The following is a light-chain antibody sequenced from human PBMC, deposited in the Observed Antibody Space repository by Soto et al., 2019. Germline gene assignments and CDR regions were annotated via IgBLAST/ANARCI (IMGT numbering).Light chain of an antibody. CDR1: NIGSKS. J-gene: IGLJ1*01. CDR2: YDS. Sequence: SYELTQPASVSVAPGKTARITFGGNNIGSKSVHWYQQKPGQAPVLVIYYDSDRPSGIPERFSGSNSGNTATLTIRRVEAGDGADYYCQVWDSRSDHPYVFGTGTKLTVL. CDR3: QVWDSRSDHPYV. V-gene: IGLV3-21*04.